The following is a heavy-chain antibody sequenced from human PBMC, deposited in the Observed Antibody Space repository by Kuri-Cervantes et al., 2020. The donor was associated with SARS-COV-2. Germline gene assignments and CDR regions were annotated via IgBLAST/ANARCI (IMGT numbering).Heavy chain of an antibody. V-gene: IGHV3-49*03. CDR2: IRSKAYGGTT. CDR1: GFTFGDYA. Sequence: GESLKISCTASGFTFGDYAMSWFRQAPGKGLEWVGFIRSKAYGGTTEYAASVKVRFTISRDDSKSIAYLQMNSLKTEDTAVYYCTREYYYDSSGYSAPFDYWGQGTLVTVSS. J-gene: IGHJ4*02. CDR3: TREYYYDSSGYSAPFDY. D-gene: IGHD3-22*01.